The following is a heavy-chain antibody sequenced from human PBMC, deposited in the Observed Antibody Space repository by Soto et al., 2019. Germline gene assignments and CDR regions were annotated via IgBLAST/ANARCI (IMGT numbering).Heavy chain of an antibody. Sequence: QVHLVQSGAEVKKPGASVKVSCKGSGYGFTTYGITWVRQAPGQGLEWMAWISAHNGNTNYAQKLQGRVTVTRDTSTSTAYVELRSLRSDDTAVYYCARGRYGAYWGQGALVTASS. J-gene: IGHJ4*02. V-gene: IGHV1-18*01. CDR1: GYGFTTYG. CDR3: ARGRYGAY. CDR2: ISAHNGNT. D-gene: IGHD3-10*01.